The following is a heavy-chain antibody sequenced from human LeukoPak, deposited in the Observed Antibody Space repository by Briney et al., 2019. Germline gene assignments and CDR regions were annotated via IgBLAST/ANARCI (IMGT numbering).Heavy chain of an antibody. CDR2: TSSDLNVK. Sequence: GGSLRLSCAASGFTFSTYSMNWVRQAPGKGLEWVAVTSSDLNVKLYADSVKGRFTISRDNSRSTLYLQMNSLRPEDTAIYYCAREGYYGSGSPPSLYFDYWGQGTLVTVSS. CDR3: AREGYYGSGSPPSLYFDY. CDR1: GFTFSTYS. V-gene: IGHV3-30*03. J-gene: IGHJ4*02. D-gene: IGHD3-10*01.